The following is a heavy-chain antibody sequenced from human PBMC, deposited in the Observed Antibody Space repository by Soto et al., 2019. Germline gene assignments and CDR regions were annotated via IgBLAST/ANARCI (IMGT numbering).Heavy chain of an antibody. CDR1: GFSFNIFA. J-gene: IGHJ4*02. D-gene: IGHD3-22*01. V-gene: IGHV3-23*01. Sequence: EVKLLESGGRLVQPGGSLRLSCAASGFSFNIFAMNWVRQAPGKGLEWVSGISGGGGSTYYADSVKGRFTISRDNSNNTLYLQMNSLRAEDTAVYYSAKDPTSYDSSAQFDSWGQGTLVTVSS. CDR3: AKDPTSYDSSAQFDS. CDR2: ISGGGGST.